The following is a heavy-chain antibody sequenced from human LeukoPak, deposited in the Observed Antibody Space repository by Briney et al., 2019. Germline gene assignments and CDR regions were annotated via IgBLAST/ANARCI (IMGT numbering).Heavy chain of an antibody. D-gene: IGHD3-3*01. CDR2: TWHDGRNK. V-gene: IGHV3-33*08. Sequence: PGGSLRLSCAAPGFTFSNYVMNWVRQAPGKGLEWVAVTWHDGRNKYYVDSVKGRFTISRDSSKNTLYLQMNSLRAEDTAVYYCARIMNDFWSGYYPLALNYWGQGTPVTVSS. J-gene: IGHJ4*02. CDR1: GFTFSNYV. CDR3: ARIMNDFWSGYYPLALNY.